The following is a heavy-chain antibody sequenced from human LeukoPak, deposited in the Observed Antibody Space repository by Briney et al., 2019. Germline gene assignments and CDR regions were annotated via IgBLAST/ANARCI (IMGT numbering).Heavy chain of an antibody. V-gene: IGHV3-33*01. J-gene: IGHJ4*02. Sequence: GGSLRLSCAASGFTFSNYGMHWVRQAPAKGLEWVAVIWYDGSNKYYADSVEGRFTISRDSSKNTLYLQVNSLRAEDTAVYYCTRDTRSREFDYWGQGTLVTVSS. CDR2: IWYDGSNK. CDR1: GFTFSNYG. D-gene: IGHD1-26*01. CDR3: TRDTRSREFDY.